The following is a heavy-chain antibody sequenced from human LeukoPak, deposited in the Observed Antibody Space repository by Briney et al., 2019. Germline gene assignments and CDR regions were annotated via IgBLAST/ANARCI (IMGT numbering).Heavy chain of an antibody. V-gene: IGHV3-43*01. J-gene: IGHJ4*02. CDR2: VNWHGTT. D-gene: IGHD3-22*01. CDR1: GFIFEDYT. Sequence: GGSLRLSCAASGFIFEDYTMHWVRQVPGKTLEWVSLVNWHGTTYYADSLKGRFTVSRDNSKNSLYLQMDSLRTEDTAFYYCAKDLTYESSGSVIDNWGLGTLVTVSS. CDR3: AKDLTYESSGSVIDN.